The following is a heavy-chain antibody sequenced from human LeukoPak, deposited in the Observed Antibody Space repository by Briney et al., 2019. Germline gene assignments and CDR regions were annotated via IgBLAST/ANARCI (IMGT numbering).Heavy chain of an antibody. J-gene: IGHJ4*02. Sequence: GGSLRLSCAASGFTFSSYWMSGVRQAPGKGLEWVANIKEDGSEKYYVDSLKGRFTISRDNAKSSLSLQLNSLRAEDTAVYYCARDQGWLQFDNWGQGTLVTVSS. CDR1: GFTFSSYW. D-gene: IGHD5-12*01. CDR2: IKEDGSEK. V-gene: IGHV3-7*05. CDR3: ARDQGWLQFDN.